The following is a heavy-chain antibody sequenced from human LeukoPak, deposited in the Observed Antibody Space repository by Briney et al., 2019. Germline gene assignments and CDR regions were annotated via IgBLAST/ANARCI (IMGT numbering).Heavy chain of an antibody. D-gene: IGHD3-10*01. V-gene: IGHV3-23*01. CDR2: ISGSGGST. CDR3: AKDEELHYYYGSGSFGY. Sequence: HPGGSLRLSCAASGFTFSSYGMSWVRQAPGKGLEWVSAISGSGGSTYYADSVKGRFTISRDNSKNTLYLQMNSLRAEDTAVYYCAKDEELHYYYGSGSFGYWGQGTLVTVSS. J-gene: IGHJ4*02. CDR1: GFTFSSYG.